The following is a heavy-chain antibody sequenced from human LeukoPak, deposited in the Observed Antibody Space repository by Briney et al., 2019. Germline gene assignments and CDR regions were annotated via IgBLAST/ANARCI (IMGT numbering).Heavy chain of an antibody. CDR3: AREGTAGTAFDI. D-gene: IGHD6-13*01. CDR1: GGSIGSYY. V-gene: IGHV4-59*01. J-gene: IGHJ3*02. CDR2: IYYSGST. Sequence: KTSETLSLTCTVSGGSIGSYYWSWIRQPPGKGLEWIGYIYYSGSTNYNPSLKSRVTISVDTSKSQFSLKLSSVTAADTAVYYCAREGTAGTAFDIWGQGTMVTVSS.